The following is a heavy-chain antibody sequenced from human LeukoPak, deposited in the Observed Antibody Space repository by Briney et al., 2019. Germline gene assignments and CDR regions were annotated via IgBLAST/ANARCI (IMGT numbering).Heavy chain of an antibody. CDR3: ARGLGVAAAPLYYFDY. J-gene: IGHJ4*02. D-gene: IGHD6-13*01. Sequence: SETLSLTCAGYGGSFSGYYWSWIRQPPGKGLEWIGEINHSGSTNYNPSLKSRVTISVDTSKNQFSLKLSSVTAADTAVYYCARGLGVAAAPLYYFDYWGQGTLVTVSS. CDR2: INHSGST. V-gene: IGHV4-34*01. CDR1: GGSFSGYY.